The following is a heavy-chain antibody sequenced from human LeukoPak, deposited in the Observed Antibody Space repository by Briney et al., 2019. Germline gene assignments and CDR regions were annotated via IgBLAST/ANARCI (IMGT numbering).Heavy chain of an antibody. CDR3: AKDSSSWQGWFDP. V-gene: IGHV3-9*01. CDR1: GFTFDDYA. D-gene: IGHD6-13*01. CDR2: ISWNSGSI. Sequence: PGGSLRLSCAASGFTFDDYAMHWVRQAPGKGLEWVSGISWNSGSIGYADSVKGRFTISRDNAKNSLYLQMNSLRVEDTALYYCAKDSSSWQGWFDPWGQGTLVTVSS. J-gene: IGHJ5*02.